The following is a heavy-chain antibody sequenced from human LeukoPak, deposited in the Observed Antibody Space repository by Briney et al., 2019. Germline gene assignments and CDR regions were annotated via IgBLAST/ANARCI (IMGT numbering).Heavy chain of an antibody. D-gene: IGHD6-13*01. CDR1: GFTFSSYG. CDR2: IKQDGSEK. CDR3: ARDDLQLVRRLGGTTEYYYYYYMDV. Sequence: GGTLRLSCAASGFTFSSYGMSWVRQAPGKGLEWVANIKQDGSEKYYVDSVKGRFTISRDNAKNSLYLQMNSLRAEDTAVYFCARDDLQLVRRLGGTTEYYYYYYMDVWGKGTTVTVSS. V-gene: IGHV3-7*01. J-gene: IGHJ6*03.